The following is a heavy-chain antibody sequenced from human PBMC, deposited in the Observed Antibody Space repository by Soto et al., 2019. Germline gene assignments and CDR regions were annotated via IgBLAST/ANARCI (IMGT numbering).Heavy chain of an antibody. V-gene: IGHV1-2*02. CDR2: INPNSGGT. Sequence: QVQLVQSGAEVKKPGASVKVSCKASGYTFTDYYMHRVRQAPGQGLEWMGWINPNSGGTNYAQKFQGRVTMTRDTSISTAYMELNRLRSDDTAVYYCARDQSPSSGWPGMDVWGQGTTVTVSS. J-gene: IGHJ6*02. CDR3: ARDQSPSSGWPGMDV. D-gene: IGHD6-19*01. CDR1: GYTFTDYY.